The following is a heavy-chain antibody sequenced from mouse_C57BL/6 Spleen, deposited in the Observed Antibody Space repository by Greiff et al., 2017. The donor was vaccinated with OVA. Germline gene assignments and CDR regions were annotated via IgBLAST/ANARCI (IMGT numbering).Heavy chain of an antibody. CDR2: IYPGDGDT. V-gene: IGHV1-80*01. D-gene: IGHD2-4*01. J-gene: IGHJ2*01. Sequence: LVESGAELVKPGASVKISCKASGYAFSSYWMNWVKQRPGKGLEWIGQIYPGDGDTNYNGKFKGKATLTADKSSSTAYMQLSSLTSEDSAVYFCARRAFDYDGDYWGQGTTLTVSS. CDR1: GYAFSSYW. CDR3: ARRAFDYDGDY.